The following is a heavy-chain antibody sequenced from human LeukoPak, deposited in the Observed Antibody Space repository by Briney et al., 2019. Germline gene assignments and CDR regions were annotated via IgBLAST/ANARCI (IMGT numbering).Heavy chain of an antibody. CDR3: ARTFGELLWGFDY. J-gene: IGHJ4*02. CDR1: GFTFSSYG. CDR2: ISYDGSNK. Sequence: GGSLRLSCAASGFTFSSYGMHWVRQAPGKGLEWVAVISYDGSNKYYADSVKGRFTISRDNSKNTLYLQMNSLRAEDTAVYYCARTFGELLWGFDYWGQGTLVTVSS. V-gene: IGHV3-30*03. D-gene: IGHD3-10*01.